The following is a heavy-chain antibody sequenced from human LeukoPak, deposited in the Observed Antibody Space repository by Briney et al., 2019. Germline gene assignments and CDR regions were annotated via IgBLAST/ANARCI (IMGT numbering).Heavy chain of an antibody. V-gene: IGHV1-18*01. CDR3: ARDYNFREKYNWFDP. CDR2: ISAYNGNT. Sequence: GASVKVSCKASGYTFTSYAISWVRQAPGQGLEWMGWISAYNGNTNYAQKFQGRVTMTKDISTSTAYMELRSLRSDDTAVYYCARDYNFREKYNWFDPWGQGTLVTVSS. CDR1: GYTFTSYA. J-gene: IGHJ5*02. D-gene: IGHD1-20*01.